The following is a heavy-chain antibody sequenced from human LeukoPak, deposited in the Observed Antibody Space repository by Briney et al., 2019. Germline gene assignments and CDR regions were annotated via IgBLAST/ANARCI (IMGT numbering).Heavy chain of an antibody. CDR2: IYYSGST. Sequence: SETLSLTCTVSGGSISSYYWSWIRQPPGKGLEWIGYIYYSGSTNYNPSLKSRVTISVDTSKNQFSLKLSSVTAADTAVYYCAREGSGGRSNAFDIWGQGTMVTVSS. CDR3: AREGSGGRSNAFDI. V-gene: IGHV4-59*01. CDR1: GGSISSYY. D-gene: IGHD3-10*01. J-gene: IGHJ3*02.